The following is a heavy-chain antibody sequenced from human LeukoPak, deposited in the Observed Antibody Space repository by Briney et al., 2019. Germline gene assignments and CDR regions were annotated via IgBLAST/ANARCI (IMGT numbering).Heavy chain of an antibody. CDR3: AKHNYGSGRGFDY. J-gene: IGHJ4*02. Sequence: GGSLRLSCAASGFTFNSYEMNWVRQAPGKGLEWVSYISDTGATIYYADSVKGRFTISRDNSKNTLYLQMNSLRAEDTAVYYCAKHNYGSGRGFDYWGQGTLVTVSS. CDR2: ISDTGATI. V-gene: IGHV3-48*03. CDR1: GFTFNSYE. D-gene: IGHD3-10*01.